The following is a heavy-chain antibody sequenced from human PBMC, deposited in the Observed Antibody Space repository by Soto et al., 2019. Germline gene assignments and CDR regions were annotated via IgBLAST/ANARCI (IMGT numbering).Heavy chain of an antibody. CDR3: TRARYCSSPSCYNHYYYGMDI. Sequence: QVQLVQSGGEVKKPGASVKVSCQASGYTFTSYGISWVRQAPGQGLEWMGWISVYNGKTNYAQKFQGRVTMTIDTSTTTAYLEVRSLRVDDTAVYYCTRARYCSSPSCYNHYYYGMDIWGQGTTVTVSS. D-gene: IGHD2-2*02. CDR1: GYTFTSYG. CDR2: ISVYNGKT. V-gene: IGHV1-18*04. J-gene: IGHJ6*01.